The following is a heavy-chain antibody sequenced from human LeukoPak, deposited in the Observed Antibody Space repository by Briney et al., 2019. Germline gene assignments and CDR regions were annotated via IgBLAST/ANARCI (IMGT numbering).Heavy chain of an antibody. CDR3: ARQPFGGVIDPFDY. J-gene: IGHJ4*02. V-gene: IGHV4-4*02. CDR2: IYHSGST. D-gene: IGHD3-16*02. Sequence: PSETLSLTCAVSGGSISSANWWSWVRQSPGKGLEWIGEIYHSGSTYYNPSLKSRVTISVDTSKNQFSLKLSSVTAADTAVYYCARQPFGGVIDPFDYWGQGTLVTVSS. CDR1: GGSISSANW.